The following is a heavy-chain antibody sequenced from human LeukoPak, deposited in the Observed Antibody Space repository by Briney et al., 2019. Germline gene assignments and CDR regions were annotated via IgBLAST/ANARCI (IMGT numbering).Heavy chain of an antibody. Sequence: PSETLSLTCTVSGGSISSYYWSWIRQPPGKGLEWIGYIYYSGSTNYNPSLKSRVTISVDTSKNQFSLKLSSVTAADTAVYYCARHSSMVRGADPFDYWGQGTLVTVSS. D-gene: IGHD3-10*01. CDR3: ARHSSMVRGADPFDY. J-gene: IGHJ4*02. CDR2: IYYSGST. V-gene: IGHV4-59*08. CDR1: GGSISSYY.